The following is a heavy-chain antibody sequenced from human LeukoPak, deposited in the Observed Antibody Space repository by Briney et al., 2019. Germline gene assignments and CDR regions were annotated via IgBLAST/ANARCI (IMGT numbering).Heavy chain of an antibody. CDR2: IRGKVYGGTT. CDR3: VRYSGDADY. V-gene: IGHV3-49*03. J-gene: IGHJ4*02. D-gene: IGHD5-12*01. Sequence: GRSLRLSCTASGFRFGVYAMSWFRQAPGKGLGWVGFIRGKVYGGTTEYAASVKGRFTISRDDSKSIAYLQLNSLESGDTAVYYCVRYSGDADYWGQGTLVTVSS. CDR1: GFRFGVYA.